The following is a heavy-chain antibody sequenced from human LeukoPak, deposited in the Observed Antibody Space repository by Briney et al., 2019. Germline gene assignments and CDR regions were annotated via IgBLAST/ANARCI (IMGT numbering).Heavy chain of an antibody. D-gene: IGHD3-16*01. V-gene: IGHV3-64*01. Sequence: GGSLRLSCTASGFIFSSYSMHWVRQAPGKGLEFVSAISSNGGSTFYANSVKGRFTISRDTSKNTLYLQMGSLRAEDMAVYYCARVGDFSVAAFDIWGQGTVVTVSS. CDR3: ARVGDFSVAAFDI. CDR1: GFIFSSYS. J-gene: IGHJ3*02. CDR2: ISSNGGST.